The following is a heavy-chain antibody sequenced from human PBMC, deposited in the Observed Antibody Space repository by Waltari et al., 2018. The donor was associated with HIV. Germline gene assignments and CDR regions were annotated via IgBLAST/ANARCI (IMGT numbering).Heavy chain of an antibody. CDR3: ASIAYCGGDCYPRGMDV. Sequence: EVQLVESGGGLVQPGGSLRLSCAASGFPVSSTYMSWVRQAPGKGLEWVSVIYSGGSTYYADSVKGRFTISRDNSKNTLYLQMNSLRAEDTAVYYCASIAYCGGDCYPRGMDVWGQGTTVTVSS. V-gene: IGHV3-66*01. D-gene: IGHD2-21*02. J-gene: IGHJ6*02. CDR1: GFPVSSTY. CDR2: IYSGGST.